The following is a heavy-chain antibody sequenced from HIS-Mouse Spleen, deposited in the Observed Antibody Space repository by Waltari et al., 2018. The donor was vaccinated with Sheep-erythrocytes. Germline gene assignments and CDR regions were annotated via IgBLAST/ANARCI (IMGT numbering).Heavy chain of an antibody. CDR1: GCSISRGDYY. D-gene: IGHD3-22*01. CDR3: ARAPYYYDSSGYYYFDY. CDR2: IYYSGST. J-gene: IGHJ4*02. V-gene: IGHV4-30-4*01. Sequence: QVQLQESGPGLVKPSQTLSLTCTVSGCSISRGDYYWRWIRQPPGKGLEWIGYIYYSGSTYYNPSLKSRVTISVDTSKNQFSLKLSSVTAADTAVYYCARAPYYYDSSGYYYFDYWGQGTLVTVSS.